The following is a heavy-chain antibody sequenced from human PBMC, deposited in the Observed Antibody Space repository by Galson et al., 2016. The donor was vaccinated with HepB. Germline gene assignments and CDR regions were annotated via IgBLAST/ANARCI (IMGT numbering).Heavy chain of an antibody. Sequence: SLRLSCAASGFTFSGSTIHWVRQASGKGLEWVGRIRNRAYSYATAYGASVKGRFTISRDDSKNTAYLQMNSLKTEDTAVYFCTRQVPITMVRGVLPKYDDYYYYMDVWGKGTTVTVSS. CDR1: GFTFSGST. V-gene: IGHV3-73*01. D-gene: IGHD3-10*01. J-gene: IGHJ6*03. CDR2: IRNRAYSYAT. CDR3: TRQVPITMVRGVLPKYDDYYYYMDV.